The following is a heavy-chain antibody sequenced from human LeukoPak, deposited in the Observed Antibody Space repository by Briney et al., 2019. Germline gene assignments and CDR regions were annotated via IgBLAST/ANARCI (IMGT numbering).Heavy chain of an antibody. J-gene: IGHJ4*02. CDR1: GFTFSAYA. Sequence: GGSLRLSCEASGFTFSAYAMTWVRQAPGQGLEWVSSIGSDNKPHYSESVKGRFAISRDNSKSMLFLQLNSLRAEDTALYYCAKEALPEYYDFWSGYYKAYFDYWGQGALVTVSS. V-gene: IGHV3-23*01. D-gene: IGHD3-3*01. CDR2: IGSDNKP. CDR3: AKEALPEYYDFWSGYYKAYFDY.